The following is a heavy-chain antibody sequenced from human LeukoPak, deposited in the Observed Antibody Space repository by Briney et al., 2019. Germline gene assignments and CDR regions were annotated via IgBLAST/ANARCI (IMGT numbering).Heavy chain of an antibody. CDR3: ARHHGGYDFWSGYYDY. CDR1: GYTFTSYG. J-gene: IGHJ4*02. CDR2: ISAYNGNT. Sequence: ASVKASCKASGYTFTSYGISWVRQAPGQGLEWMGWISAYNGNTNYAQKLQGRVTMTTDTSTSTAYMELRSLRSDDTAVYYCARHHGGYDFWSGYYDYWGQGTLVTVSS. V-gene: IGHV1-18*01. D-gene: IGHD3-3*01.